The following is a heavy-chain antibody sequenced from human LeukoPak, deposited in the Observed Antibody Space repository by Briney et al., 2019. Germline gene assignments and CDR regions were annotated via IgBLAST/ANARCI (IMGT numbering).Heavy chain of an antibody. Sequence: SETLSLTCTVSGGSISSSSYYWGWIRQPPGKGLDWIGSIYYSGSTYYNPSLKSRVTISVDTSKNQFSLKLSSVTAADTAVYYCARTYYYDSSGYISHHFDYWGQGTLVTVSS. CDR3: ARTYYYDSSGYISHHFDY. D-gene: IGHD3-22*01. CDR1: GGSISSSSYY. CDR2: IYYSGST. J-gene: IGHJ4*02. V-gene: IGHV4-39*01.